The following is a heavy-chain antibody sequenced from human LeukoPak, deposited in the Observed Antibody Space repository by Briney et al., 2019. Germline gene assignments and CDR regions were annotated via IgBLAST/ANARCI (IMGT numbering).Heavy chain of an antibody. V-gene: IGHV4-39*01. Sequence: ASETLSLTCTVSGGSISSSSYYWGWIRQPPGKGLEWIGSIYYSGSTYYNPSLKSRVTISVDTSKNQFSLKLSSVTAADTAVYYCASPAITMVRGVYDYWGQGTLVTVSS. CDR1: GGSISSSSYY. J-gene: IGHJ4*02. D-gene: IGHD3-10*01. CDR2: IYYSGST. CDR3: ASPAITMVRGVYDY.